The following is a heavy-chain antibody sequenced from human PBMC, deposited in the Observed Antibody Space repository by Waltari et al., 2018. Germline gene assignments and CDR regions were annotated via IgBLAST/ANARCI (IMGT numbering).Heavy chain of an antibody. V-gene: IGHV3-9*01. J-gene: IGHJ4*02. Sequence: EVQLVESGGGLVQPGKSLRLSCATSGFTFDNYAMNWVRQPPGKGLEWVSDISWNSGSIGYADYVKGRFTISRDNAKNSLYLQMNSVRAEDTAFYYCARSSGSGTYTSIDYWGQGTLVTVSS. CDR3: ARSSGSGTYTSIDY. D-gene: IGHD3-10*01. CDR1: GFTFDNYA. CDR2: ISWNSGSI.